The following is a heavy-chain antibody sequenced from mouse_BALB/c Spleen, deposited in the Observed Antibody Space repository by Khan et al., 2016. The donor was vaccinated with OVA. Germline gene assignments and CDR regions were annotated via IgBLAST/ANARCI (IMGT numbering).Heavy chain of an antibody. D-gene: IGHD1-1*01. CDR2: ILPGSGSR. CDR3: VRVNYGSRDYIDY. J-gene: IGHJ2*01. Sequence: VELVESGAELMKPGASVKISCKATGYTFSGYWLEWVKQRPGHGLEWIGEILPGSGSRNYNEKFKGKATFTADISSKTTYMQLSSLTSEDSAVYYCVRVNYGSRDYIDYWGQGTTLTVSS. V-gene: IGHV1-9*01. CDR1: GYTFSGYW.